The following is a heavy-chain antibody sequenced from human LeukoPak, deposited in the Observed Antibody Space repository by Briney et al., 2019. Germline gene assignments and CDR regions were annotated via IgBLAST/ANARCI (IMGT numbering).Heavy chain of an antibody. D-gene: IGHD5-24*01. J-gene: IGHJ3*02. V-gene: IGHV4-59*01. Sequence: PSETLSLTCTVSGGSISSYYWSWIRQPPGKGLEWIGYIYYSGSTNYNPSLKSRVTISVDTSKNQFSLKLSSVTAADTAVYYCARGQRWLQPDAFDIWGQGTMVTVSS. CDR1: GGSISSYY. CDR3: ARGQRWLQPDAFDI. CDR2: IYYSGST.